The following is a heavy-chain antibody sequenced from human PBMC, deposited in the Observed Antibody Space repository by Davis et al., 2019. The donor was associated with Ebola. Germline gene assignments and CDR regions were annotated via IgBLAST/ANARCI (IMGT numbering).Heavy chain of an antibody. Sequence: PSETLSLTCAVYGGSFSGYYWSWIRQPPGKGLEWIGEINHSGSTNYNPSLKSRVTISVDTSKNQFSLKLSSVTAADTAVYYCARRQYSSSWGGYYYYYGMDVWGQGTTVTVSS. J-gene: IGHJ6*02. CDR1: GGSFSGYY. CDR2: INHSGST. CDR3: ARRQYSSSWGGYYYYYGMDV. D-gene: IGHD6-13*01. V-gene: IGHV4-34*01.